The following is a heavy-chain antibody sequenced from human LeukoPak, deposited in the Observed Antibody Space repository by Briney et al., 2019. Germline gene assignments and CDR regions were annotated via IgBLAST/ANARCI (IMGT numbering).Heavy chain of an antibody. J-gene: IGHJ4*02. CDR3: ARDSDSSSWNFDY. Sequence: GGSLRLSCAASGFTFSGYWMSWVRQAPGKGLEWVAKMKGSEEYYVDSVKGRFTISGDNAKNSLYLQMNSLRAEDTAVYYCARDSDSSSWNFDYWGQGTLVTVSS. D-gene: IGHD6-13*01. CDR2: MKGSEE. CDR1: GFTFSGYW. V-gene: IGHV3-7*01.